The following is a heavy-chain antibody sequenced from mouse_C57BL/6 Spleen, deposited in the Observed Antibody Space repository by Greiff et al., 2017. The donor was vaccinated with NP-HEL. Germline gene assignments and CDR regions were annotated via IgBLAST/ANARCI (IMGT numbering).Heavy chain of an antibody. D-gene: IGHD1-1*01. CDR1: GYSITSGYY. Sequence: EVKLQESGPGLVKPSQSLSLTCSVTGYSITSGYYWNWIRQFPGNKLEWMGYISYDGSNNYNPSLKNRISITRDTSKNQFFLKLNSVTTEDTATYYCALYGSSSAWFAYWGQGTLVTVSA. CDR2: ISYDGSN. CDR3: ALYGSSSAWFAY. V-gene: IGHV3-6*01. J-gene: IGHJ3*01.